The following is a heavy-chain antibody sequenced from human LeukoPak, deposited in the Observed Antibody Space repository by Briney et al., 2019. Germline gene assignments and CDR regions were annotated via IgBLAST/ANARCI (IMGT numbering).Heavy chain of an antibody. J-gene: IGHJ6*02. CDR3: ARRAAAGPTRYYYYYYGMDV. CDR2: IIPIFGTA. D-gene: IGHD6-13*01. Sequence: SVKVSCKASGGTFSSYAISWVRQAPGQGLEWTGGIIPIFGTANYAQKFQGRVTITADESTSTAYMELSSLRSEDTAVYYCARRAAAGPTRYYYYYYGMDVWGQGTRSPSP. V-gene: IGHV1-69*13. CDR1: GGTFSSYA.